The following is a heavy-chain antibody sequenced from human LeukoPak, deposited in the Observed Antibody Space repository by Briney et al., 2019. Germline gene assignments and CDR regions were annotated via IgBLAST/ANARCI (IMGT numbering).Heavy chain of an antibody. CDR3: ARAYYYDSSGPDAFDI. CDR1: GFDFSNYG. J-gene: IGHJ3*02. D-gene: IGHD3-22*01. CDR2: ISRDGTNK. Sequence: GGSLRLSCAASGFDFSNYGIHWVRQAPGKRLEWVALISRDGTNKFYADSVKGRFAISRDNAKNSLYLQMNSLRAEDTAVYYCARAYYYDSSGPDAFDIWGQGTMVTVSS. V-gene: IGHV3-30*03.